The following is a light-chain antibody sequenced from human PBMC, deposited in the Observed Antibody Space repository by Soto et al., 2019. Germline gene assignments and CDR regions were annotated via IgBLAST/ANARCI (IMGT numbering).Light chain of an antibody. CDR3: QQYGRSWT. CDR2: GAS. CDR1: QSVSSSY. J-gene: IGKJ1*01. Sequence: EIVLTQSPGTLSLSPGERATLSCRASQSVSSSYLAWYQQKPGQAPRLLIYGASSRATGIPDRFSGSGSGTDFTITISRLEPEDFAVYYCQQYGRSWTFGQGTKVEIK. V-gene: IGKV3-20*01.